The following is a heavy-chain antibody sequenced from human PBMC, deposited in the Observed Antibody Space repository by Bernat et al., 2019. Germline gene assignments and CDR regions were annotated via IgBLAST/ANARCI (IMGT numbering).Heavy chain of an antibody. CDR1: GGSFSGYY. J-gene: IGHJ4*02. CDR3: ARGGYSYGSPRNFDY. V-gene: IGHV4-34*01. Sequence: QVQLQQWGAGLLKPSETLSLTYAVYGGSFSGYYWSWIRQPPGKGLEWIGEINHSGSTNYNPSLKSRVTISVDTSKNQFSLKLSSVTAADTAVYYCARGGYSYGSPRNFDYWGQGTLVTVSS. D-gene: IGHD5-18*01. CDR2: INHSGST.